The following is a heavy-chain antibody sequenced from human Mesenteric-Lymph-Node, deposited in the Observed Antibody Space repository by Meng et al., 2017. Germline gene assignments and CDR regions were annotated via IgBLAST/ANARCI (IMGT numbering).Heavy chain of an antibody. Sequence: GESLKISCAASGFTFSNYWMKWVRQAPGKGLEWVSSISSSSSYIYYADSVKGRFTISRDNAKNSLYLQMNSLRAEDTAVYYCAREWGYERLYYSYGLDVWGQGTTVTVSS. J-gene: IGHJ6*02. D-gene: IGHD5-12*01. CDR2: ISSSSSYI. V-gene: IGHV3-21*01. CDR1: GFTFSNYW. CDR3: AREWGYERLYYSYGLDV.